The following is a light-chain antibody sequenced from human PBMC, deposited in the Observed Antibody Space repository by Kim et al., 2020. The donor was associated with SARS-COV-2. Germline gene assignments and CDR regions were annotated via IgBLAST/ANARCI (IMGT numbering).Light chain of an antibody. V-gene: IGLV1-47*01. Sequence: GQTVTVPCPGASTNIGSNHVYWYQQPPGMAPNLLIYGNNQRPSGVPDRFSGSKSGTSASLAISGLRSEDEADYYCVAWDDNLSVPVFGGGTQLTVL. CDR2: GNN. CDR1: STNIGSNH. CDR3: VAWDDNLSVPV. J-gene: IGLJ2*01.